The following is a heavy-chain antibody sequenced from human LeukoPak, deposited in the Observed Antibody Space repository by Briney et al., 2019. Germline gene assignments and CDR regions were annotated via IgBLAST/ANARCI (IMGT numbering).Heavy chain of an antibody. CDR2: IDTSGDT. D-gene: IGHD6-19*01. CDR3: ARDGDSSGWSREPYYGMDV. Sequence: GGPLRLSCAASGLPFRKNALHWVRQGPGKGLDWVSAIDTSGDTYYPGSVKGRFTISRENAKNILYLQMNSLRVGDTAVYYCARDGDSSGWSREPYYGMDVWGQGTTVTVSS. CDR1: GLPFRKNA. J-gene: IGHJ6*02. V-gene: IGHV3-13*01.